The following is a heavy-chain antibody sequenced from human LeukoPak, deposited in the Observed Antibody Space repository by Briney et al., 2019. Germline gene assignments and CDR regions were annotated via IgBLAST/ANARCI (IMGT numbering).Heavy chain of an antibody. Sequence: SETLSLTYAVYGGSFSGYYWSWIRQPPGKGLEWIGEINHSGSTNYNPSLKSRVTISVDTSKNQFSLNLSSVTAADTAVYYCARGRRGIANYGMDVWGQGTTVTVSS. CDR3: ARGRRGIANYGMDV. J-gene: IGHJ6*02. D-gene: IGHD6-13*01. CDR1: GGSFSGYY. V-gene: IGHV4-34*01. CDR2: INHSGST.